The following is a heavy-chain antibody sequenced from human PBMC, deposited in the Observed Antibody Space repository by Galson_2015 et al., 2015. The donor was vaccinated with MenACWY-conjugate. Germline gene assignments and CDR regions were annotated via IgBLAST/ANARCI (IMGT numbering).Heavy chain of an antibody. Sequence: SVKVSCKASGYTFITYYIHWVRQAPGQGLEWVGIIKPGKQTTNNAQRFQDRVTMTSDTSTSTVFMELRSLTSDDTAVYYCARVGEGYTTSPGQFWGQGTLVTVSS. V-gene: IGHV1-46*01. CDR2: IKPGKQTT. J-gene: IGHJ1*01. CDR1: GYTFITYY. D-gene: IGHD2-15*01. CDR3: ARVGEGYTTSPGQF.